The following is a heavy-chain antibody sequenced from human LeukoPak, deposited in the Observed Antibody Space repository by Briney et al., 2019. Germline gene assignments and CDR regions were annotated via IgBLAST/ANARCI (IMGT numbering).Heavy chain of an antibody. Sequence: PGRSLRLSCAASGFTFSSYAMHWVRQAPGKGLEWVAVISYDGSNKYYADSVKGRFTISRDNSKNTLYLQMNSLRAEDTAVYYCARDIVATIRYYFDYWGQGTLVTVSS. CDR2: ISYDGSNK. CDR3: ARDIVATIRYYFDY. CDR1: GFTFSSYA. J-gene: IGHJ4*02. V-gene: IGHV3-30*04. D-gene: IGHD5-12*01.